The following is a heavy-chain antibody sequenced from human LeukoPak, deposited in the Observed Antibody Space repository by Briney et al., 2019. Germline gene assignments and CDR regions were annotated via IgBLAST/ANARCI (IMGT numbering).Heavy chain of an antibody. D-gene: IGHD6-13*01. J-gene: IGHJ5*02. Sequence: SETLSLTCTVSGYSISSGYYWGWIRPPPGKGLEWIGSIYHSGSTYYNPSLKSRVTISVDTSKNQFSLKLSSVTAADTAVYYCARALYSQRFDPWGQGTLVTVSS. CDR3: ARALYSQRFDP. CDR2: IYHSGST. CDR1: GYSISSGYY. V-gene: IGHV4-38-2*02.